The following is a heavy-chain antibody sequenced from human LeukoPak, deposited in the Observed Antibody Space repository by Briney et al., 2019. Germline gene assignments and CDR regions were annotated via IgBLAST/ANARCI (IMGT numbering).Heavy chain of an antibody. CDR1: GGTFSSYA. V-gene: IGHV1-69*13. Sequence: ASVKVSCKASGGTFSSYAITWVRQAPGQGLEWMGGVIPIFGKTNYSQEFQGRVTITADESTSTAYMELSSLRSEDTATYYCTRATRQYGSASYYIMGYWGQGTLVTVSS. J-gene: IGHJ4*02. D-gene: IGHD3-10*01. CDR2: VIPIFGKT. CDR3: TRATRQYGSASYYIMGY.